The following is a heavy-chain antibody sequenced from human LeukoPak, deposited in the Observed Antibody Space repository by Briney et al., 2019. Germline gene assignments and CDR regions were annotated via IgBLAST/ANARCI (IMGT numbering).Heavy chain of an antibody. J-gene: IGHJ4*02. CDR2: IYTSGST. CDR1: GASISGCY. CDR3: ARARGGSGSYGHFDY. V-gene: IGHV4-4*07. D-gene: IGHD1-26*01. Sequence: SETLSLTCTVSGASISGCYWTWIRQPAGEGLEWIGRIYTSGSTNYNPSLKSRVTMSVDTPKNQFSLKLSSVTAADTAVYYCARARGGSGSYGHFDYWGQGTLVTVSS.